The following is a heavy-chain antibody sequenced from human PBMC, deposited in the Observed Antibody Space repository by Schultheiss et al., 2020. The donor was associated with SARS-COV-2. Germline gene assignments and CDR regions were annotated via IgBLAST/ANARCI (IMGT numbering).Heavy chain of an antibody. V-gene: IGHV4-39*07. J-gene: IGHJ5*02. CDR1: GGSISSSSYY. D-gene: IGHD4-17*01. CDR3: ARGSGDYGGWLDP. CDR2: IYYSGTT. Sequence: SETLSLTCTVSGGSISSSSYYWGWIRQPPGKGLEWIGSIYYSGTTNYSPSLKSRVTISVDKSKNQFSLNLSSVTAADTAVYYCARGSGDYGGWLDPWGQGTLVTVSS.